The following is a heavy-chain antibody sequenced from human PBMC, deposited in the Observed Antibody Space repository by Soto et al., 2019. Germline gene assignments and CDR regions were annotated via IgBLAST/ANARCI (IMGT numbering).Heavy chain of an antibody. D-gene: IGHD2-21*02. V-gene: IGHV3-23*01. J-gene: IGHJ4*02. CDR3: AKDKTDVTLFEY. CDR1: VFSFSSLA. CDR2: ISGRGVDT. Sequence: VGSLRLSCASSVFSFSSLAMSCVRHAPGKWLEWVSSISGRGVDTLYADSVKGRFTISRDNSRNTLYLQVNSLRAEDTAVYYCAKDKTDVTLFEYWGQGTLVTLSS.